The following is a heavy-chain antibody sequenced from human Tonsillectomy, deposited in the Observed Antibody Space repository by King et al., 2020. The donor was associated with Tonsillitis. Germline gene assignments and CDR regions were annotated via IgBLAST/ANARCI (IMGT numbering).Heavy chain of an antibody. CDR3: ARERGSYYVEKWFDA. Sequence: QLVQSGAEVKKPGASVKVSCKASGYTFTSYYMHWVRQAPGQGLEWVGIINPNGGSTSYAQKFQGRVTMTRDTSTITVYMELSSLRSEDTAVYYCARERGSYYVEKWFDAWGQGTLVTVSS. J-gene: IGHJ5*02. CDR2: INPNGGST. V-gene: IGHV1-46*01. CDR1: GYTFTSYY. D-gene: IGHD1-26*01.